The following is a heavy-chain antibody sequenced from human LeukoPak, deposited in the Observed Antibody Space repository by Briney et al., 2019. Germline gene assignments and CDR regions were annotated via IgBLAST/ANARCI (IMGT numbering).Heavy chain of an antibody. CDR1: GFTFSSYG. CDR3: ARLTRMALDY. D-gene: IGHD5-24*01. CDR2: ISGSGGST. Sequence: PGGTLRLSCAASGFTFSSYGMNWVRQAPGKGLEWVSTISGSGGSTYYADSVKGRFSISRDNSKNTLYLQVNSLRAEDTAVYYCARLTRMALDYWGQGTLVTVSS. J-gene: IGHJ4*02. V-gene: IGHV3-23*01.